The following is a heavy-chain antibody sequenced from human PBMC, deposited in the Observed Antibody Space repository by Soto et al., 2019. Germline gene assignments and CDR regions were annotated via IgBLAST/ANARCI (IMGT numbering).Heavy chain of an antibody. CDR2: IKSKTDGGTT. V-gene: IGHV3-15*07. J-gene: IGHJ4*02. CDR1: GFTFSTAW. D-gene: IGHD5-12*01. Sequence: GGSLRLSCAASGFTFSTAWMNWVRQAQGKGLEWVGRIKSKTDGGTTDYAAPVKGRFTISRDDSKNTLYLQMNSLKTEDTAVYYCTTDRILRWLRFPDYWGQGTLVTVSS. CDR3: TTDRILRWLRFPDY.